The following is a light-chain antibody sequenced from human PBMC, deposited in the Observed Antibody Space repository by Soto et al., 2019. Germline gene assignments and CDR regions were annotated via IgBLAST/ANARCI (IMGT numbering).Light chain of an antibody. J-gene: IGKJ5*01. CDR2: KAS. CDR1: QSISSW. V-gene: IGKV1-5*03. CDR3: QQSYSTIT. Sequence: DIQMTQSPSTLSASVGDRVTITCRASQSISSWLAWYKQKPGKAPKLLIYKASSLESGVPSRLSGSGSGTEFTLTISSMQPDDFATYYCQQSYSTITFGQGTRLEIK.